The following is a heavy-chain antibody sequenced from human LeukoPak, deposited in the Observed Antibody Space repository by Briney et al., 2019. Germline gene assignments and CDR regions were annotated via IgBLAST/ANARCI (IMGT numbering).Heavy chain of an antibody. CDR3: ARVEDTYYYDSSGYYPDY. J-gene: IGHJ4*02. Sequence: GGSLRLSCAASGFTFSSYGMHWVRQAPGKGLEWVAVIWYDGSNKCYADSVKGRFTISRDNSKNTLYLQMNSLRAEDTAVYYCARVEDTYYYDSSGYYPDYWGQGTLVTVSS. CDR1: GFTFSSYG. D-gene: IGHD3-22*01. V-gene: IGHV3-33*01. CDR2: IWYDGSNK.